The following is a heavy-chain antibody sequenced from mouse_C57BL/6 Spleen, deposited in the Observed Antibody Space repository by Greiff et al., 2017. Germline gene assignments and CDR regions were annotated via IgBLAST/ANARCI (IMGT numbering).Heavy chain of an antibody. V-gene: IGHV1-64*01. CDR2: IHPNSGST. CDR3: ARAGYDYDWYFDV. Sequence: QVQLQQSGAELVKPGASVKLSCKASGYTFTSYWMHWVKQRPGQGLEWIGMIHPNSGSTNYNEKFKSKATLTVDKSSSTAYMQLSSLTSEDSAVYYCARAGYDYDWYFDVWGTGTTVTVSS. CDR1: GYTFTSYW. D-gene: IGHD2-4*01. J-gene: IGHJ1*03.